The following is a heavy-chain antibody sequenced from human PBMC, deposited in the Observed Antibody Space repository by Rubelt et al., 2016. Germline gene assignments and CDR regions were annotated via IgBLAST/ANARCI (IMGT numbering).Heavy chain of an antibody. Sequence: QVQLQEWGAGLLKPSETLSLTCAVYGGSFSGYYWNWIRQSPGKGLEWVGEISQSGTTSYKSSPTSRATISVDTSKNKFPLKLTSVTAADTAVYYCARGGVVAPGPKRRWNWFDSWGQGTLVTVSS. V-gene: IGHV4-34*02. D-gene: IGHD2-2*01. CDR1: GGSFSGYY. J-gene: IGHJ5*01. CDR3: ARGGVVAPGPKRRWNWFDS. CDR2: ISQSGTT.